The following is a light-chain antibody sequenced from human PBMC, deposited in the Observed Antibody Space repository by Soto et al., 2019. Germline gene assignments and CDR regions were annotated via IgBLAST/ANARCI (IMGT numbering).Light chain of an antibody. CDR2: EVS. V-gene: IGLV2-14*01. CDR1: SSDVGYYNY. Sequence: QSALTQPGSVSGSPGQSVTISCTGTSSDVGYYNYVSWYQQQPGKAPKLMISEVSNRPSGVSNRFSGSKSGNTASLIISGLQAEDEADYYCCSFTSITTYVFGTGTKVTVL. CDR3: CSFTSITTYV. J-gene: IGLJ1*01.